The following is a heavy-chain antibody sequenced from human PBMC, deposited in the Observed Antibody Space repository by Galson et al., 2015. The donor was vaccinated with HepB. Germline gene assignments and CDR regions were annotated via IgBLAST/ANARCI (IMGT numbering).Heavy chain of an antibody. V-gene: IGHV5-51*03. J-gene: IGHJ5*02. CDR3: ARRARYNNRGGGWFDP. Sequence: QSGAEVKKPGESLRISCKGSGYSFTNYWIAWVRQMPGKGLELMGIIFPGDSDTRYSPSFQGQVTISADKSISTAYLQWSSLKASDTAMYYCARRARYNNRGGGWFDPWGQGTLVTVSS. CDR1: GYSFTNYW. D-gene: IGHD1-14*01. CDR2: IFPGDSDT.